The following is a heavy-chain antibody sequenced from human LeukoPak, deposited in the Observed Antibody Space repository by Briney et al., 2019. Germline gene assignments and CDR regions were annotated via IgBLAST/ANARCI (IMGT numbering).Heavy chain of an antibody. Sequence: ASVTVSCKASGYTFTSYDINWVRQATGQGLEWMGWMNPNSGNTGYAQKFQGRVTMTRNTSISTAYMELSSLRSEDTAVYYCARPSMVRGVRKADFDYWGQGTLVTVSS. J-gene: IGHJ4*02. D-gene: IGHD3-10*01. CDR2: MNPNSGNT. CDR1: GYTFTSYD. V-gene: IGHV1-8*02. CDR3: ARPSMVRGVRKADFDY.